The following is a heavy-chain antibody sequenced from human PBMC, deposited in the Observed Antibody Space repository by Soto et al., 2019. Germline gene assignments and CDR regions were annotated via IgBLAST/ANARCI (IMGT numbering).Heavy chain of an antibody. CDR3: AREIYSHSGSYGMDV. D-gene: IGHD3-10*01. CDR1: GGSVSSDRFY. V-gene: IGHV4-61*01. CDR2: IYYNGRT. J-gene: IGHJ6*02. Sequence: QVQLQESGPGLVKPSETLSLTCSVSGGSVSSDRFYWSWIRQPPGKTLEWIGYIYYNGRTNYNPSLKSRATISVDTSKTQLSLQLSTVTAADTAVYYCAREIYSHSGSYGMDVWGQGPTVPVSS.